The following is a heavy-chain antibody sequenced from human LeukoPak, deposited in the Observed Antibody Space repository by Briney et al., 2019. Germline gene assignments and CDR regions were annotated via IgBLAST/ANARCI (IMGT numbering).Heavy chain of an antibody. Sequence: GGSLRLSCAASGFTFSSYGMHWVRQAPGKGLEWVAVISYDGSNKNYADSVKGRFTISRANSKNTLYLQMNSLRAEDTAVYYCAKGGLVVVSAGYFDYWGQGTLVTVSS. CDR3: AKGGLVVVSAGYFDY. V-gene: IGHV3-30*18. J-gene: IGHJ4*02. CDR1: GFTFSSYG. D-gene: IGHD2-21*01. CDR2: ISYDGSNK.